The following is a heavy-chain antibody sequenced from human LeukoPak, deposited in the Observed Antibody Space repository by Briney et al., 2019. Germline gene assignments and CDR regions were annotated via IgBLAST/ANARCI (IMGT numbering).Heavy chain of an antibody. CDR3: ARAGPYDFWSAYYFDY. J-gene: IGHJ4*02. Sequence: SETLSLTCTVSGGSISSGSYYWSWIRQPAGKGLEWIGRIYTSGSTNYNPSLKSRVTISVDTSKNQFSLKLSSVTAADTAVYYCARAGPYDFWSAYYFDYWGQGTLVTVSS. CDR2: IYTSGST. CDR1: GGSISSGSYY. D-gene: IGHD3-3*01. V-gene: IGHV4-61*02.